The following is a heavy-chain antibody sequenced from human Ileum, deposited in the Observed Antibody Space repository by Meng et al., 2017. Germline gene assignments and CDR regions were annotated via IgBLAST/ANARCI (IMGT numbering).Heavy chain of an antibody. CDR2: IYYTGST. CDR1: GGSVNSGSYY. Sequence: QVQMQESGPGLVRPSETLSLTCTGSGGSVNSGSYYWNWIRQPPGKGPEWIAYIYYTGSTNYNPSLKSRVIISADTSKNQFSLKLSSVTAADTAVYYCARAETALDYWGQETLVTVSS. CDR3: ARAETALDY. D-gene: IGHD5-18*01. J-gene: IGHJ4*02. V-gene: IGHV4-61*01.